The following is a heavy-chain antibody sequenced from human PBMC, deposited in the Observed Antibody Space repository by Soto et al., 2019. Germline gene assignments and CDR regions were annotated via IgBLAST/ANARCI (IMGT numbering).Heavy chain of an antibody. J-gene: IGHJ6*02. CDR1: GFTFDDYA. CDR2: ISWNSGSI. D-gene: IGHD3-10*01. V-gene: IGHV3-9*01. CDR3: AKGGHMVRGVNMWYGMDV. Sequence: PGGSLRLSCAASGFTFDDYAMHWVRQAPGKGLEWVSGISWNSGSIGYADSVKGRFTISRDNAKNSLYLQMNSLRAEDTALYYCAKGGHMVRGVNMWYGMDVWGQGTTVTVSS.